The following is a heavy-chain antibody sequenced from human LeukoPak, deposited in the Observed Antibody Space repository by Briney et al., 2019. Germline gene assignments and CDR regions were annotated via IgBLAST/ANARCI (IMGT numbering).Heavy chain of an antibody. CDR3: ARSSGDYYDSSGYYS. Sequence: GGSLRLSCAASGFTFSTYAMSWVRQAPGKGLEWVSTISDSGANTYYADSVRGRFTISRDNSKNTLYLQKNSLRADDTAIYYCARSSGDYYDSSGYYSWGQGTLVTVSS. V-gene: IGHV3-23*01. D-gene: IGHD3-22*01. CDR2: ISDSGANT. CDR1: GFTFSTYA. J-gene: IGHJ4*02.